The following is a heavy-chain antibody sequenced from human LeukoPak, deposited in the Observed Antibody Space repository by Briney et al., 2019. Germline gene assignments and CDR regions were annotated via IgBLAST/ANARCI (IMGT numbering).Heavy chain of an antibody. D-gene: IGHD6-19*01. CDR3: ARDLSGAVDRMDV. CDR2: IIPILGIA. J-gene: IGHJ6*02. CDR1: GGTFSSYA. Sequence: ASVKVSCKASGGTFSSYAISWVRQAPGQGLEWMGRIIPILGIANYAQKFQGRVTITADKSTSTAYMELSSLRSEDTAVYYCARDLSGAVDRMDVWGQGTTVTVSS. V-gene: IGHV1-69*04.